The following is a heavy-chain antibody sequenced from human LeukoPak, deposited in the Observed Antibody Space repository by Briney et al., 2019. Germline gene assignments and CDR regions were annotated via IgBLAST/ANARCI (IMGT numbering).Heavy chain of an antibody. V-gene: IGHV4-39*07. CDR3: ARVGATWSDFDY. Sequence: SETLSLTCTVSGGSISSSSYYWGWIRQPPGKGLEWIGEINHSGSTNYNPSLKSRVTISVDTSKNQFSLKLSSVTAADTAVYYCARVGATWSDFDYWGQGTLVTVSS. D-gene: IGHD1-26*01. J-gene: IGHJ4*02. CDR2: INHSGST. CDR1: GGSISSSSYY.